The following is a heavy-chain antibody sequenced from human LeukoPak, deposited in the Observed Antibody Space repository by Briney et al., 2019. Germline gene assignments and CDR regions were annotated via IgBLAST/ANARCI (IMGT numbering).Heavy chain of an antibody. V-gene: IGHV1-2*02. J-gene: IGHJ4*01. CDR1: GYSFTAHY. Sequence: ASVKVSCKTSGYSFTAHYTHWVRQAPGQALQWLAYIDCGAGDTNYARPFQGRVTVARDKSINTAYLELSSLTFDDTAIYYCVRDPREPANDLDYWGRGTLVTVSS. CDR2: IDCGAGDT. CDR3: VRDPREPANDLDY. D-gene: IGHD1-1*01.